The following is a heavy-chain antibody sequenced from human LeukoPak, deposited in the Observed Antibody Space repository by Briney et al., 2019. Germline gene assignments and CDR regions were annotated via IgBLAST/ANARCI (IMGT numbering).Heavy chain of an antibody. V-gene: IGHV3-7*01. D-gene: IGHD3-22*01. Sequence: PGGSLRLSCAASGFKFSSDWMSWVRQAPGKGLEWVANIKEDGSEKYYVDSVKGRFTISRDNAKNSLCLQMNSLRAEDTAMYYCARHSSGYSWGQGTLVTVSS. J-gene: IGHJ4*02. CDR2: IKEDGSEK. CDR3: ARHSSGYS. CDR1: GFKFSSDW.